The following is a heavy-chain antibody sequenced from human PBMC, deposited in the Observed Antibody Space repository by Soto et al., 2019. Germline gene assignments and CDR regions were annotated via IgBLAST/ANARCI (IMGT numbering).Heavy chain of an antibody. CDR3: TRGILRFLEWLDS. Sequence: ASVKVSCKASGYSFTIYYMHWLRQAPGQGLEWMGIIRPSDGTTSYAQKFQGRVTMTRDTSTSTVYMELSSLRSEDTAVYYCTRGILRFLEWLDSWGQGTLVTVSS. D-gene: IGHD3-3*01. CDR2: IRPSDGTT. V-gene: IGHV1-46*03. CDR1: GYSFTIYY. J-gene: IGHJ5*01.